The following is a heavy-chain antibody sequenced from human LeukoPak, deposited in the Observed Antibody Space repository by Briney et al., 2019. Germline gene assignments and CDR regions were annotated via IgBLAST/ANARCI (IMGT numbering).Heavy chain of an antibody. D-gene: IGHD3-22*01. J-gene: IGHJ3*02. V-gene: IGHV4-4*07. CDR1: GGSISSYY. CDR2: IYTSGST. CDR3: ARDYFYYDSSGYYYDAFDI. Sequence: PSETLSLTCTVSGGSISSYYWSWIRQPAGKGLEWIGRIYTSGSTNYNPSLKSRVTMPVDTSKNQFSLKLSSVTAADTAVYYCARDYFYYDSSGYYYDAFDIWGQGTMVTVSS.